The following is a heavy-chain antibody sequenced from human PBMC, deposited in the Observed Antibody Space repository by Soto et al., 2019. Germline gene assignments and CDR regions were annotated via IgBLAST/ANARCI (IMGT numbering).Heavy chain of an antibody. V-gene: IGHV3-23*01. CDR3: VRGSKGPYPGSRIFDF. D-gene: IGHD3-10*01. J-gene: IGHJ4*02. CDR1: GLTFGSRA. Sequence: GGSLRLSCVASGLTFGSRAMSWVRQSPGEGLEWVSTITDTGGDAKYADSVRGRFAISRDNSKNTLYLQMSALRAEDSAIYFCVRGSKGPYPGSRIFDFWGRGTLVTVSS. CDR2: ITDTGGDA.